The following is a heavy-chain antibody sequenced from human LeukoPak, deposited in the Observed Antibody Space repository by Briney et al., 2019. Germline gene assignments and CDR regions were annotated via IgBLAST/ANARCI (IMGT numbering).Heavy chain of an antibody. D-gene: IGHD3-22*01. Sequence: GGSLRLSCAASGFTFSSYSMNWVRQAPGKGLEWVSSISSSSSYIYYADSVKGRFTISRDNAKNSLYLQMNSLRAEDTAVYYCARGGTMIVVDPGAFDIWGQGTMVTVFS. CDR1: GFTFSSYS. J-gene: IGHJ3*02. CDR2: ISSSSSYI. CDR3: ARGGTMIVVDPGAFDI. V-gene: IGHV3-21*01.